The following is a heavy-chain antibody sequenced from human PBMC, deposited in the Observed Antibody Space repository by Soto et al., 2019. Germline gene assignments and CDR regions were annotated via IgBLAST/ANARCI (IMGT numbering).Heavy chain of an antibody. V-gene: IGHV3-21*01. Sequence: GGSLRLSCAASGFTFSSYSMNWVRQAPGKGLEWVSSISSSSSYIYYADSVKGRFTISRDNAKNSLYLQMNSLRAEDTAVYYCARVEVPAAIPHWGQGTLVTVSS. J-gene: IGHJ4*02. CDR2: ISSSSSYI. D-gene: IGHD2-2*02. CDR1: GFTFSSYS. CDR3: ARVEVPAAIPH.